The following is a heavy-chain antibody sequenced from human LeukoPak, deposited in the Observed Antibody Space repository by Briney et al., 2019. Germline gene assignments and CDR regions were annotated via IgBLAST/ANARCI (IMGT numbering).Heavy chain of an antibody. CDR2: ISGGGGST. V-gene: IGHV3-23*01. CDR1: GFTFSSYA. CDR3: AKAAYDSSGYPYDAFDI. J-gene: IGHJ3*02. D-gene: IGHD3-22*01. Sequence: GGSLRLSCAASGFTFSSYAMSWVRQAPGKGLEWVSAISGGGGSTYYADSVKGRFTISRDNSKNTLYLQMNSLRAEDTAVYYCAKAAYDSSGYPYDAFDIWGQGTMVTVSS.